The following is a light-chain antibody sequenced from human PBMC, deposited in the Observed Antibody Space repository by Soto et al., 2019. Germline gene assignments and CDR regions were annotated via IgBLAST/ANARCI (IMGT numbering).Light chain of an antibody. CDR2: GAS. J-gene: IGKJ2*01. CDR3: HQYHNWPPMYT. V-gene: IGKV3-15*01. CDR1: QSVSSN. Sequence: EIVMTQSPATLSVSPGERATLSCRASQSVSSNLAWYRQKPGQAPRLLIYGASTRATGIPARFSGSGSGTEFTLTIISLQAEDVSVYYCHQYHNWPPMYTFGQGTKLEIK.